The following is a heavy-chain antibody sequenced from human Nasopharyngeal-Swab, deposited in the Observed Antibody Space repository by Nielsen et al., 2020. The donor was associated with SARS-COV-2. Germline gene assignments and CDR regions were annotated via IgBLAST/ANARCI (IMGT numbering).Heavy chain of an antibody. D-gene: IGHD3-10*01. CDR2: INPTGGGT. V-gene: IGHV1-46*01. CDR3: ARDAGGFYTKDQPYFDY. J-gene: IGHJ4*02. Sequence: ASVKVSCKASGYIFTNYYMHWVRQAPGQGLEWMGIINPTGGGTTFAQKFQGRVMMTRDTSTSTLYMELRGLRSEDTAVYFCARDAGGFYTKDQPYFDYWGQGSLVTVSS. CDR1: GYIFTNYY.